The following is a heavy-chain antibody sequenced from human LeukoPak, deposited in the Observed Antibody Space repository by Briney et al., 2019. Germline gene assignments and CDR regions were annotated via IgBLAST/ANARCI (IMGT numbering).Heavy chain of an antibody. J-gene: IGHJ4*02. Sequence: PSETLSLTCTVSGDSISTNDYYWGWIRQPPGKGLEWIGSIYYSGSTYYNPSLRSRVTMAVDTSKNQFSLKLTSVTAADTAVYYCARGPTMTTDYWGQGTLVTVSS. CDR1: GDSISTNDYY. D-gene: IGHD4-17*01. CDR2: IYYSGST. CDR3: ARGPTMTTDY. V-gene: IGHV4-39*07.